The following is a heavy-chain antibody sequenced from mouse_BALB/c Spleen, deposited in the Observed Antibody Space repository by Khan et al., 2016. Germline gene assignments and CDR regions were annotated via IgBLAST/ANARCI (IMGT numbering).Heavy chain of an antibody. J-gene: IGHJ4*01. V-gene: IGHV5-17*02. CDR1: GFTFSGFG. CDR3: ARMGGSYAMDY. Sequence: EVELVESGGDLVQPGGSRKLSCAASGFTFSGFGMHWVRQAPEKGLEWVAYITSGSTNIYYADTVKGRFTISRDNPKNTLFLQMTSLRSEDTDMXYGARMGGSYAMDYWGQGTSVTVSS. CDR2: ITSGSTNI.